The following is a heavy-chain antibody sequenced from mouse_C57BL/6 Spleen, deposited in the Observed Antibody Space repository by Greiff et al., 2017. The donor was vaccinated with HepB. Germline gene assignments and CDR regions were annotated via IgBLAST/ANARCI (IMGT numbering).Heavy chain of an antibody. CDR1: GYSITSGYY. Sequence: DVQLQESGPGLVKPSQSLSLTCSVPGYSITSGYYCYWIRQPPGNKLEWMGYISYDGSNNYNPSLKNRISITRDTSKNQFFLKLNSVTTEDTATYYCARGGIPYGSDWFAYWGQGTLVTVSA. J-gene: IGHJ3*01. D-gene: IGHD1-1*01. CDR3: ARGGIPYGSDWFAY. CDR2: ISYDGSN. V-gene: IGHV3-6*01.